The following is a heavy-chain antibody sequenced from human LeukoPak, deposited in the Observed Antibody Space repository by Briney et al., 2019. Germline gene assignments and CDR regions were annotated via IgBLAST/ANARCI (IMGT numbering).Heavy chain of an antibody. CDR1: VYTFTSYY. J-gene: IGHJ5*02. CDR2: MNTNGGST. D-gene: IGHD2-2*02. Sequence: ASVKVSCKASVYTFTSYYMYWVRQPPPPGLEWMGIMNTNGGSTSYAQKSQGRVTMTRDTSTSTVYMELSSLRSEDTAVYYCAREGTGCSSTSCYTGNNWFDPWGQGTLVTVSS. CDR3: AREGTGCSSTSCYTGNNWFDP. V-gene: IGHV1-46*01.